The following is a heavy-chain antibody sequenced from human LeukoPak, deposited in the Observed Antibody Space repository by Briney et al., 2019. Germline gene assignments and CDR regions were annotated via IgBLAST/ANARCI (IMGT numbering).Heavy chain of an antibody. CDR2: IYYSGST. CDR3: ARQGDDYSNYGGRD. V-gene: IGHV4-39*01. D-gene: IGHD4-11*01. Sequence: GSLRLSCAASGFTFSSYAMSWVRQPPGKGLEWIGSIYYSGSTYYNPSLKSRVTISVDTSKNQFSLKLSSVTAADTAVYYCARQGDDYSNYGGRDWGQGTLVTVSS. CDR1: GFTFSSYA. J-gene: IGHJ4*02.